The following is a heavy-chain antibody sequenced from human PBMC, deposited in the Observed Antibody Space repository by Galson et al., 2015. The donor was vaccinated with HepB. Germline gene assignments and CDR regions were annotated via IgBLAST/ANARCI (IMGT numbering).Heavy chain of an antibody. V-gene: IGHV4-34*01. CDR3: ARVGEDIVVVPAAISFDY. D-gene: IGHD2-2*02. Sequence: SESLSLTCAVYGGSFSGYYWSWIRQPPGKGLEWIGEINHRGSTNYNPSLKGRVTISVDTSKNQFSLKLSSVTAADTAVYYCARVGEDIVVVPAAISFDYWGQGTLVTVSS. J-gene: IGHJ4*02. CDR1: GGSFSGYY. CDR2: INHRGST.